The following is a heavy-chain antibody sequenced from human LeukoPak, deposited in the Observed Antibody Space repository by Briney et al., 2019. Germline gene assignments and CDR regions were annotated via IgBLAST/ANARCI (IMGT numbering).Heavy chain of an antibody. V-gene: IGHV3-11*01. Sequence: GGSLRLSCAASGFTFSDYYMSWIRQAPGKGLEWVSYISSSGSTIYYADSVKGRFTISRDNAKNSLYLQMNSLRAEDRAVYYCASCVYSEPTQLDYWGQGTLVTVSS. CDR3: ASCVYSEPTQLDY. J-gene: IGHJ4*02. CDR2: ISSSGSTI. CDR1: GFTFSDYY. D-gene: IGHD6-13*01.